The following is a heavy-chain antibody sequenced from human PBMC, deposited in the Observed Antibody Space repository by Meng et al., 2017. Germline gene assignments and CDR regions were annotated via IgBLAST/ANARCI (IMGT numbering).Heavy chain of an antibody. CDR1: GDRVTSNSAA. CDR3: ARGVVYAISYFDY. CDR2: TYYRSKVYN. V-gene: IGHV6-1*01. D-gene: IGHD2-8*02. J-gene: IGHJ4*02. Sequence: AHPLHSGQRPVNPPQTLPLTCAISGDRVTSNSAAWNWITQSPSRVLELLVRTYYRSKVYNDYAVSVKSRITINPDTSKNQFSLQLNSVTPEDTAVYYCARGVVYAISYFDYWGQGTLVTVSS.